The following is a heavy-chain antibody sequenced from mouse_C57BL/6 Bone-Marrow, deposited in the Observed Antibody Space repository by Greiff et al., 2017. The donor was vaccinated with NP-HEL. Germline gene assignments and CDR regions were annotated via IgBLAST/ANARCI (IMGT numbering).Heavy chain of an antibody. Sequence: VQLQQSGAELVKPGASVKISCKASGYAFSSYWMNWVKERPGKGLEWIGQIYPGDGDTKYNGKFKGKATLTADKSSSTASMQVRSLTSEDSAVYFCARGDYGSSRFGYAMDYWGQGTSVTVSS. J-gene: IGHJ4*01. CDR2: IYPGDGDT. D-gene: IGHD1-1*01. CDR1: GYAFSSYW. V-gene: IGHV1-80*01. CDR3: ARGDYGSSRFGYAMDY.